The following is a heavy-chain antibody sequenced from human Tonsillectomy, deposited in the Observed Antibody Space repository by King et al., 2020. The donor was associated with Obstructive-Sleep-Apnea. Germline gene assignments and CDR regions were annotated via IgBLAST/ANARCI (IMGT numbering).Heavy chain of an antibody. Sequence: QLQESGPGLVKPSQTLSLTCTVSGGSISSGDYYWSWIRQPPGKGLEWIGYIYYSGSTYYNPSLKSRVTISVDTSKNQFSLKLGSVTAADTAVYYCARGRVYYYDSIGYPTEAFDIWGQGTMVPVSS. CDR3: ARGRVYYYDSIGYPTEAFDI. CDR2: IYYSGST. J-gene: IGHJ3*02. CDR1: GGSISSGDYY. D-gene: IGHD3-22*01. V-gene: IGHV4-30-4*01.